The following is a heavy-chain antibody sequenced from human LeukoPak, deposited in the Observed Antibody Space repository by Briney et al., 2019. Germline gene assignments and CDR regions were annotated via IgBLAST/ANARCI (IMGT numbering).Heavy chain of an antibody. CDR1: GGTFSSYG. V-gene: IGHV1-69*06. Sequence: GSSVKLSCKASGGTFSSYGISWVRQAPGQGLEWMGGIIPIFGTANYAQKFQGRVTITADKSTSTAYMELSSLRSEDTAVYYCALQAAGTGSWGQGTLVTVSS. CDR2: IIPIFGTA. J-gene: IGHJ4*02. CDR3: ALQAAGTGS. D-gene: IGHD6-13*01.